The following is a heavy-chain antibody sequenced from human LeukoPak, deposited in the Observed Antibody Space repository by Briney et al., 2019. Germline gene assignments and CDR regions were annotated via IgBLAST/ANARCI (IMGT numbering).Heavy chain of an antibody. CDR2: IYTTGTT. V-gene: IGHV4-4*07. J-gene: IGHJ4*02. CDR3: ARDVVASNFDS. D-gene: IGHD2-15*01. Sequence: SEPLSLTCTVSGDSITCYYWRWIRQSAEKGLEWIGRIYTTGTTNNPSLKGRVTVPVDTSKNQFFLKLRSRTAVDTAVYYCARDVVASNFDSWGQGVQVTVSS. CDR1: GDSITCYY.